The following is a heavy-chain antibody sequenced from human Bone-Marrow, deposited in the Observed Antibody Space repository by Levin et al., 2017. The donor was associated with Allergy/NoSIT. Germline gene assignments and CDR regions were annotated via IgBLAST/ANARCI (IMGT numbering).Heavy chain of an antibody. D-gene: IGHD4-17*01. V-gene: IGHV3-49*04. CDR3: TRHPSNFGDYVGWFDS. J-gene: IGHJ5*01. CDR2: IRSATYGGTT. CDR1: GFTFGDYA. Sequence: PGGSLRLSCTASGFTFGDYAMSWVRQAPGKGLDWVGFIRSATYGGTTETAASVKGRFTFSRDDSKNIAYLQMYSLKTEYTAMYYCTRHPSNFGDYVGWFDSWGRGTLVTVSS.